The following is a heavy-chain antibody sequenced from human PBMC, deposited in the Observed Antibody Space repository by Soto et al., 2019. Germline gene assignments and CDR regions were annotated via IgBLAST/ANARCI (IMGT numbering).Heavy chain of an antibody. D-gene: IGHD3-10*01. V-gene: IGHV1-69*01. Sequence: QVQLVQSGAEVKKPGSSVKVSCKASGGIFSTYAISWLRQAPGQGLEWMGGIIPIFGTPNHAQRFQGRVTITADESTSTAYMELSRLRSEDTAVYYCARDRDDYGSGNYYNRIDFWGQGTLVIVSS. CDR3: ARDRDDYGSGNYYNRIDF. J-gene: IGHJ4*02. CDR2: IIPIFGTP. CDR1: GGIFSTYA.